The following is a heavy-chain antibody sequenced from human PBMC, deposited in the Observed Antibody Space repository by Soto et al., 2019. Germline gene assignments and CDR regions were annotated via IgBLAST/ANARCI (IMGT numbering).Heavy chain of an antibody. J-gene: IGHJ6*02. V-gene: IGHV3-7*01. CDR2: IKQDESEK. D-gene: IGHD3-10*01. CDR3: ARVIQGITMVRGVIITWAYYYGMDV. Sequence: LSLSCAASGLTVSSYWTCWVRQAPGEGLEWVANIKQDESEKYYVDSVKGRFTISRDNAKNSLYLQMNSLRAEDTAVYYCARVIQGITMVRGVIITWAYYYGMDVWGQGTTVTVSS. CDR1: GLTVSSYW.